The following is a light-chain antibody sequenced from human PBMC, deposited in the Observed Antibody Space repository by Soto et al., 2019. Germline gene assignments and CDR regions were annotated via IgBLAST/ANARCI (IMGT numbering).Light chain of an antibody. CDR2: RND. CDR1: SSNIGSNN. J-gene: IGLJ3*02. CDR3: VAWDASLSGRV. Sequence: QSVLTQPPSASGTPGQSVTISCSGSSSNIGSNNVCWYQQFPGTAPKLLIYRNDQRPSGVPDRFSGSRSGTSASLAISGLRSEDEADYYCVAWDASLSGRVFGGGTKVTVL. V-gene: IGLV1-47*01.